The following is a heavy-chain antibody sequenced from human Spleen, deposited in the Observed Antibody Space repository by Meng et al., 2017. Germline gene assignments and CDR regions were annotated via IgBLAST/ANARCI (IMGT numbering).Heavy chain of an antibody. V-gene: IGHV3-73*02. Sequence: VGAGGNFDPPGGFLQLSCVVSGVNISGFDIHWVRQASGEGLEWGGRIGSTRKNYATAYAASMRGKFTISRDDSKNTAYLQMNNLKTEDTAVYYCTIYTSGHIWGQGTTVTVSS. CDR2: IGSTRKNYAT. J-gene: IGHJ3*02. CDR3: TIYTSGHI. CDR1: GVNISGFD. D-gene: IGHD6-19*01.